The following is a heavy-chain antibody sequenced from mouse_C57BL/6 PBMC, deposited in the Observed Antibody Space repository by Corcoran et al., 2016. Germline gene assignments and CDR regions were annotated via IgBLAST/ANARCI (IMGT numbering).Heavy chain of an antibody. Sequence: DVQLQESGPGLVKPSQSLSLTCSVTGYSITSGYYWNWIRQFPGNKLEWMGYISYDGSNNYNPSLKNRISITRDTSKNQFFLKLNSVTTEDTSTYYCASDYGNYDAMDYWGQGTSVTVSS. V-gene: IGHV3-6*01. CDR3: ASDYGNYDAMDY. CDR1: GYSITSGYY. D-gene: IGHD2-1*01. J-gene: IGHJ4*01. CDR2: ISYDGSN.